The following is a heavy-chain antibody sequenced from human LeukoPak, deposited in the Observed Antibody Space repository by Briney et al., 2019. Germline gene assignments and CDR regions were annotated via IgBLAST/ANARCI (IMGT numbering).Heavy chain of an antibody. V-gene: IGHV3-74*01. J-gene: IGHJ4*02. CDR1: RFTFSSYW. D-gene: IGHD6-13*01. CDR2: INSDGSST. CDR3: GRGGTWSDY. Sequence: LAGGSLRLSCAASRFTFSSYWMHWVRQAPGKGLVWVSRINSDGSSTSYADSVKGRFTISRDNSKNTLYLQMDSLRSDDTAVYYCGRGGTWSDYWGQGTLVTVSS.